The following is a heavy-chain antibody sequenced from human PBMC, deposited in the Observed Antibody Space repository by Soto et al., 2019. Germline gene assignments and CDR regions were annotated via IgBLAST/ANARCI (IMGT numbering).Heavy chain of an antibody. CDR2: ISAYNGNT. Sequence: QVQLVQSGAEVKKPGASVKVSCKASGYTFTSYGISWVRQAPGQGLEWMGWISAYNGNTNYAEKLQGRVTMTTDTSTSTACMELRSLRSDETAVYYCARDLLRYGDWVSVDGAFDIWGQGTLVTGSS. V-gene: IGHV1-18*01. CDR1: GYTFTSYG. CDR3: ARDLLRYGDWVSVDGAFDI. D-gene: IGHD3-9*01. J-gene: IGHJ3*02.